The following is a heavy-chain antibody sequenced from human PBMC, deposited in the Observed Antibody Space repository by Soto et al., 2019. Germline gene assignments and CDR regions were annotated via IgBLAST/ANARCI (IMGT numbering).Heavy chain of an antibody. J-gene: IGHJ4*02. Sequence: SETLSLTCTVSGVSISSYYLSWIRQPPGKGLEWIGYIYYSGSTNYNPSLKSRVTISVDTSKNQFSLKLSSVTAADTAVYYCARSRGGYFDYWGQGTLVTVSS. CDR3: ARSRGGYFDY. D-gene: IGHD3-22*01. V-gene: IGHV4-59*01. CDR1: GVSISSYY. CDR2: IYYSGST.